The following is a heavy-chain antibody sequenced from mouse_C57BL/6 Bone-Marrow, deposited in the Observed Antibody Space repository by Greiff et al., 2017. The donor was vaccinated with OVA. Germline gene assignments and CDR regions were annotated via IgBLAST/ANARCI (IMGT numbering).Heavy chain of an antibody. D-gene: IGHD1-1*01. Sequence: VQLQQSGAELVRPGASVKLSCTASGFNIKDDYMHWVKQRPEQGLEWIGWIDPENGDTEYASKFQGKATITVDTSSNTAYLQLSSLTSEDTAVYYCTTYYYGLDYWGQGTTLTVSS. J-gene: IGHJ2*01. CDR1: GFNIKDDY. V-gene: IGHV14-4*01. CDR3: TTYYYGLDY. CDR2: IDPENGDT.